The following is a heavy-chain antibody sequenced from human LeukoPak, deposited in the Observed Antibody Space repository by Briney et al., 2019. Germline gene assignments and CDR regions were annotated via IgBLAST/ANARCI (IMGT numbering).Heavy chain of an antibody. D-gene: IGHD2-15*01. CDR3: ARVLRYCSGGNCYSGGLGYMDV. CDR1: GFTFSKYW. Sequence: GGSLRLSCVVSGFTFSKYWMHWVRQAPGKGLEWVSSISRSGSTKYYADSVKGRFTISRDNAKNSLFLQMNSLRAEDTAVYYCARVLRYCSGGNCYSGGLGYMDVWGKGTTVTISS. V-gene: IGHV3-11*01. J-gene: IGHJ6*03. CDR2: ISRSGSTK.